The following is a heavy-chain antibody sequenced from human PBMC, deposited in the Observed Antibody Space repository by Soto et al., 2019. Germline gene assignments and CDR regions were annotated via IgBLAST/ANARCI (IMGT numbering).Heavy chain of an antibody. CDR2: INPNSGGT. J-gene: IGHJ6*02. CDR3: ARDQSPSSGWPGMDV. Sequence: ASVKVSCKASGCAFTDYYMHWVRQATGQGLEWMGWINPNSGGTNYAQKFQGRVTMTRDTSISTAYMELNRLRSDDTAVYYCARDQSPSSGWPGMDVWGQGTTVTVSS. CDR1: GCAFTDYY. D-gene: IGHD6-19*01. V-gene: IGHV1-2*02.